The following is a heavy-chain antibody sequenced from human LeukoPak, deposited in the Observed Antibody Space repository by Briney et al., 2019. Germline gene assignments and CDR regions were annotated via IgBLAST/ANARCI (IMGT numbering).Heavy chain of an antibody. CDR3: AREYYYYYMDV. CDR2: LSSSGGTI. CDR1: GFTFSSYN. J-gene: IGHJ6*03. V-gene: IGHV3-48*01. Sequence: GGSLRLSCAASGFTFSSYNMNWVRQAPGKGLEWVSYLSSSGGTIYYADSVKGRFTISRDNAKNSLYLQMNSLRAEDTAVYYCAREYYYYYMDVWGKGTTVTVSS.